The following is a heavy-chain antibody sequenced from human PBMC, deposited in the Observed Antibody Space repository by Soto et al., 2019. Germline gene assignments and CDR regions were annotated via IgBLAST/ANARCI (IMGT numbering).Heavy chain of an antibody. CDR1: GWTYSSYA. D-gene: IGHD6-13*01. V-gene: IGHV1-69*01. J-gene: IGHJ3*02. Sequence: VKVSCKASGWTYSSYAISWVRQAPGQGLEWMGGIIPIFGTANYAQKFQGRVTITADESTSTAYMELSSLRSEDTAVYYCARVIAAVGAFDIWGQGTMVTVSS. CDR2: IIPIFGTA. CDR3: ARVIAAVGAFDI.